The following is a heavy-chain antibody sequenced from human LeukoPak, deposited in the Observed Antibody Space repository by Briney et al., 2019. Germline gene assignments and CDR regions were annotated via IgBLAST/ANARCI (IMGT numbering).Heavy chain of an antibody. CDR1: GFTFSSYA. V-gene: IGHV3-23*01. D-gene: IGHD1-14*01. CDR3: AKDPESRRTFDY. Sequence: WGSLRLSCAASGFTFSSYAMSWVRQAPGKGLEWVSAISGSGGSTYYADSVKGRFTISRDNSKNTLYLQMNSLRAEDTAVYYCAKDPESRRTFDYWGQGTLVTVSS. CDR2: ISGSGGST. J-gene: IGHJ4*02.